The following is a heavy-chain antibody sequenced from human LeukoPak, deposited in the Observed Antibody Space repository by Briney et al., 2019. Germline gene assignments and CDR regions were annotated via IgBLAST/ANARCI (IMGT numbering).Heavy chain of an antibody. CDR1: GFTFSNYW. CDR2: TSNDGNNI. V-gene: IGHV3-74*01. CDR3: VRESFTGCGSYAY. D-gene: IGHD1-26*01. J-gene: IGHJ4*02. Sequence: GGSLRPSCAAAGFTFSNYWMHWVRQVPGKGMVWVSQTSNDGNNINYADSVKGRFTISRDNAKNTLYLQRNSLRAEDTAVYLCVRESFTGCGSYAYWGQGTLVTVSS.